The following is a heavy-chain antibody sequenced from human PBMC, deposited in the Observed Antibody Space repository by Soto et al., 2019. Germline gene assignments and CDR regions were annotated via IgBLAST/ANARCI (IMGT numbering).Heavy chain of an antibody. Sequence: EVQLVESGGGLVQPGGSLKLSCAASGFTFSGSAMHWVRQASGKGLEWVGRIRSKANSYATAYAASVKGRFTISRDDSKTTAYLQMNSLKTEDTAVYYCTSQKVAVFGVVARDYWGQGTLVTVSS. CDR3: TSQKVAVFGVVARDY. CDR1: GFTFSGSA. CDR2: IRSKANSYAT. D-gene: IGHD3-3*01. J-gene: IGHJ4*02. V-gene: IGHV3-73*02.